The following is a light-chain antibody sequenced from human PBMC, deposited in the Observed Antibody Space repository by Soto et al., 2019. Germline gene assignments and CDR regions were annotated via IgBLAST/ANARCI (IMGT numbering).Light chain of an antibody. J-gene: IGKJ2*01. CDR2: GAS. V-gene: IGKV3-20*01. CDR3: QQYGSSPLFT. CDR1: QSVRSSY. Sequence: EIVLTQSPGTLSLSPGERATLSCRASQSVRSSYVAWYQQKPGQAPRLLVYGASTRATGIPDRFSATGSGTDFTLTISRLEPDDFAAYFCQQYGSSPLFTFGQGTKVDIK.